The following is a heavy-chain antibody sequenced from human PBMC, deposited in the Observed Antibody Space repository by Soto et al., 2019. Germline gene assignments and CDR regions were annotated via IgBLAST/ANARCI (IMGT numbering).Heavy chain of an antibody. J-gene: IGHJ4*02. CDR2: ITAYNGNR. CDR1: GYDFNNYG. V-gene: IGHV1-18*04. D-gene: IGHD2-8*01. CDR3: ANRFNGPFDY. Sequence: GASVKVSCKASGYDFNNYGFNWVRQSPRLGLEWLGWITAYNGNRNYAQKFQGRITMTTDTSTNTGYLELRSLSSDDTAVYYCANRFNGPFDYWGQGTLVTVSS.